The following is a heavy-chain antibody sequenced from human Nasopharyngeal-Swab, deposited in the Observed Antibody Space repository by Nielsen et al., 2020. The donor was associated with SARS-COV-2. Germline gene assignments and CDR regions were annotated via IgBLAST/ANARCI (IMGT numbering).Heavy chain of an antibody. CDR2: IWYDGSNK. CDR3: VRVPKVVGAFDI. J-gene: IGHJ3*02. Sequence: WIRQPPGKGLEWVAVIWYDGSNKYYADSVKGRFTISRDNSKNTLYLQMNSLRAEDTAVYYCVRVPKVVGAFDIWGQGTMVTVSS. V-gene: IGHV3-33*01. D-gene: IGHD2-15*01.